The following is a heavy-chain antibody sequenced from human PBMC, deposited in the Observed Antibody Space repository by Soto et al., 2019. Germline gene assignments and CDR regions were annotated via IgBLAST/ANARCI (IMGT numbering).Heavy chain of an antibody. V-gene: IGHV3-72*01. CDR3: ARVYYDFWSGRYYMDV. CDR2: TRNKANSYTT. J-gene: IGHJ6*03. CDR1: GFTFSDHY. D-gene: IGHD3-3*01. Sequence: PGGSLRLSCAASGFTFSDHYMDWVRQAPGKGLEWVGRTRNKANSYTTEYAASVKGRFTISRDDSKNSLYLQMNSLKTEDTAVYYCARVYYDFWSGRYYMDVWGKGTTVTVSS.